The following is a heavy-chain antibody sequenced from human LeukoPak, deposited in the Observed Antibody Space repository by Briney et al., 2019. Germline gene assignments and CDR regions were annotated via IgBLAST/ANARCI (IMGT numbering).Heavy chain of an antibody. CDR3: VKDFAGY. D-gene: IGHD2-21*01. CDR1: GFTLSIYD. CDR2: ISTDVSST. Sequence: PGGSLRLSCSASGFTLSIYDMHWVRQAPGKELEYVSGISTDVSSTYYADSVKGRFTISRDNSKNTLYLQMSSLRTEDTAVYYCVKDFAGYWGQGTLVTVSS. V-gene: IGHV3-64D*06. J-gene: IGHJ4*02.